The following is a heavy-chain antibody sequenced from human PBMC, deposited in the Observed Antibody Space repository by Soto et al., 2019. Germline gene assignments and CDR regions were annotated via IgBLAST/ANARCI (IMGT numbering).Heavy chain of an antibody. V-gene: IGHV4-31*03. CDR1: GGSISSGGYY. CDR2: IYYSGST. CDR3: ARGHPLDY. Sequence: PSETLSLTCTVSGGSISSGGYYWSWVRQHPGKGLEWIGYIYYSGSTYYNPSLKSRVTISVDTSKNQFSLRLSSVTAADTAVYYCARGHPLDYWGQGTLVTVSS. J-gene: IGHJ4*02.